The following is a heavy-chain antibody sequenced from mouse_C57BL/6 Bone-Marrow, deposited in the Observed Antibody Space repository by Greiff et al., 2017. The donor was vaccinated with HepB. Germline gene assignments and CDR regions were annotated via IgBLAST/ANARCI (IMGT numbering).Heavy chain of an antibody. D-gene: IGHD2-4*01. CDR1: GFTFSSYG. Sequence: EVQVVESGGDLVKPGGSLKLSCAASGFTFSSYGMSWVRQTPDKRLEWVATISSGGSYTYYPDSVKGRFTISRDNAKNTLYLQMSSLKSEDTAMYYCARHNYDYDRAYYFDYWGQGTTLTVSS. J-gene: IGHJ2*01. V-gene: IGHV5-6*01. CDR3: ARHNYDYDRAYYFDY. CDR2: ISSGGSYT.